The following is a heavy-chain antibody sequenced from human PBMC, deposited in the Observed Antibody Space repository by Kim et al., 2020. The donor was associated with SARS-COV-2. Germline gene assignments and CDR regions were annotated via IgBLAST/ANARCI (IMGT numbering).Heavy chain of an antibody. CDR2: LFWNDTP. J-gene: IGHJ3*01. CDR3: ARRYSHRGLNMDFDV. CDR1: GLLVTLPGTS. D-gene: IGHD3-10*01. V-gene: IGHV2-70*12. Sequence: SGPTLVKPTQTLTLTCSFSGLLVTLPGTSVAWIRQPPGQALEWLALLFWNDTPRYNASLKTRLTISRGSSRNQVVLRMTGLDVVDTATYYCARRYSHRGLNMDFDVWGQGTTVTVSS.